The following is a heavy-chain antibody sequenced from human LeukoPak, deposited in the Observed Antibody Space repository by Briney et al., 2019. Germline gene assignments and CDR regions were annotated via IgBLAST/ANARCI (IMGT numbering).Heavy chain of an antibody. D-gene: IGHD3-9*01. CDR1: GYTFTGYY. Sequence: ASVKVSCKASGYTFTGYYMHWVRQAPGQGLEWMGWINLHSGGTNYAQKFQGRVTMTRDTSIGTAYMELSRLRSDDTAVYYCATGYYTADAFDIWGQGTMVTVSS. J-gene: IGHJ3*02. V-gene: IGHV1-2*02. CDR2: INLHSGGT. CDR3: ATGYYTADAFDI.